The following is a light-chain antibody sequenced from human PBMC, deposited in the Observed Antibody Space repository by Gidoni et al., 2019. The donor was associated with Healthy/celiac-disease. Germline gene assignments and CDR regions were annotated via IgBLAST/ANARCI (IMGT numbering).Light chain of an antibody. V-gene: IGKV1-5*03. CDR2: KAS. CDR3: QQYNSYPWT. CDR1: QSISSW. J-gene: IGKJ1*01. Sequence: IQITQSPSTLSASVGDRVTITCRASQSISSWLAWYQQKPGKAPKLLIYKASSLESGVPSRFSGSGSGTEFTITISSLQPDDFATYYCQQYNSYPWTFGKGTKVEIK.